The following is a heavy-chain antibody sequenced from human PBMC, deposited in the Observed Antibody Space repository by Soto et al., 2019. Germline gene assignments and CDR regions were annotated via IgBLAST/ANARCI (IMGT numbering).Heavy chain of an antibody. Sequence: GGSLRLSCAASGFTFSSYSMNWVRQAPGKGLEWVSYISSSSSTIYYADSVKGRFTISRDNAKNSLYLQMNSLRAEDTAVYYCARDHIDYVHYYYYMDVWGKGTTVTVSS. CDR3: ARDHIDYVHYYYYMDV. J-gene: IGHJ6*03. D-gene: IGHD4-17*01. CDR1: GFTFSSYS. CDR2: ISSSSSTI. V-gene: IGHV3-48*01.